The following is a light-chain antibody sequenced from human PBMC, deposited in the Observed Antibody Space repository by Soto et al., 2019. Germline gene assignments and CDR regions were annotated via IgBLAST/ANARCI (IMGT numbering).Light chain of an antibody. J-gene: IGKJ1*01. CDR3: QQYYSTPWT. CDR2: WAS. V-gene: IGKV4-1*01. Sequence: DILLTQSPYSLAVSLGARATINCKSSQSVLYSSNNKNYLAWYQQKPGQPPKLLIYWASTRESGVPDRFSGSGSGTDFTLTISSLQAEDVAVYYCQQYYSTPWTFGQGTKVDIK. CDR1: QSVLYSSNNKNY.